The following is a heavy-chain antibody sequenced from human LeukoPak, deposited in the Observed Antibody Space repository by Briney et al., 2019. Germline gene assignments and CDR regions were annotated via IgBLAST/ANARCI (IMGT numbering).Heavy chain of an antibody. CDR1: GFTFSDHA. CDR2: IINKANSYTT. V-gene: IGHV3-72*01. D-gene: IGHD1-26*01. CDR3: TRLVGAND. Sequence: PGESLRLSCAASGFTFSDHAMDWVRQAPGKGLEWVGRIINKANSYTTEYAASVQGRFTVSRDDSKNSLYLQMNSMKTEDTAVYYCTRLVGANDWGQGTLVTVSS. J-gene: IGHJ4*02.